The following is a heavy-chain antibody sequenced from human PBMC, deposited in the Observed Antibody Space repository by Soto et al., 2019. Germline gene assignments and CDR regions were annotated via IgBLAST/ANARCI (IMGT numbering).Heavy chain of an antibody. CDR2: INPSGGST. V-gene: IGHV1-46*01. J-gene: IGHJ5*02. Sequence: QVQLVQSGAEVKKPGASVKVSCKASGYTFTSYYMHWVRQAPGQGLEWMGIINPSGGSTSYAQKCRGRVTMTRDTSTSTVYMELSSLRSEDTAVYYCARDLYCSSTSCSPNNWFDPWGQGTLVTVSS. CDR3: ARDLYCSSTSCSPNNWFDP. CDR1: GYTFTSYY. D-gene: IGHD2-2*01.